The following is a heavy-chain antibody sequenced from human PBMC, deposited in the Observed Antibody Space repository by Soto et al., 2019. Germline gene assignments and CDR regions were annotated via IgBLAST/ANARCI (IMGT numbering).Heavy chain of an antibody. V-gene: IGHV3-53*01. Sequence: GVSLRLSCAASGLTVSSNYMTWVRQAPGKGLEWVSLIYSGGITDYADSVKGRFTISRDNSKNTLFLQMNSLRAEDTAVYYCASGYSSGWSGQGYNWLDPWGQGTLVTVSS. D-gene: IGHD6-19*01. CDR1: GLTVSSNY. CDR3: ASGYSSGWSGQGYNWLDP. CDR2: IYSGGIT. J-gene: IGHJ5*02.